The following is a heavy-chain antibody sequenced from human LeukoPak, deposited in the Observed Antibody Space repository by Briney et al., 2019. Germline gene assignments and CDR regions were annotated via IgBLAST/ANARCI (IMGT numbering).Heavy chain of an antibody. Sequence: GGSLRLSCAASGFTFSSYAMHWVRQAPGKGLEYVSAISSNGGSTYYANSVKGRFTISRDNSKNTFYLQMNSLRVEDTAVYYCAMRDRGYGLDIWGQGTMVTVSS. J-gene: IGHJ3*02. D-gene: IGHD3-10*01. CDR2: ISSNGGST. CDR3: AMRDRGYGLDI. CDR1: GFTFSSYA. V-gene: IGHV3-64*01.